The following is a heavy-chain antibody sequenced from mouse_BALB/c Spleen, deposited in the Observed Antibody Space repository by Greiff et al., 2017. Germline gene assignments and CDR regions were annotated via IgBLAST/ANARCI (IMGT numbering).Heavy chain of an antibody. CDR2: ISTYYGDA. J-gene: IGHJ2*01. Sequence: QVQLQQSGAELVRPGVSVKISCKGSGYTFTDYAMHWVKQSHAKSLEWIGVISTYYGDASYNQKFKGKATMTVDKSSSTAYMELARLTSEDSAIYYCARASLLRLRGYFDDWGQGTTLTVSS. CDR1: GYTFTDYA. V-gene: IGHV1S137*01. CDR3: ARASLLRLRGYFDD. D-gene: IGHD1-2*01.